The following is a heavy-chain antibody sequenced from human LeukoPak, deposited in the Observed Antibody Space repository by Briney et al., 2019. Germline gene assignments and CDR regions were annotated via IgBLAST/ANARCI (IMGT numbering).Heavy chain of an antibody. CDR1: GFTFSSYA. CDR2: ISSSSSYI. V-gene: IGHV3-21*01. CDR3: ARDRTTVTTFDY. J-gene: IGHJ4*02. D-gene: IGHD4-17*01. Sequence: GGSLRLSCAASGFTFSSYAMGWVRQAPGKGLEWVSSISSSSSYIYYADSVKGRFTISRDNAKNSLYLQMNTLRAEDTAVYYCARDRTTVTTFDYWGQGTLVTVSS.